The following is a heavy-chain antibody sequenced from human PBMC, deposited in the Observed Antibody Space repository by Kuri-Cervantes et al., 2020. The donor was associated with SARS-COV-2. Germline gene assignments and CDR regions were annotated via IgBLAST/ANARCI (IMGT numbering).Heavy chain of an antibody. CDR3: AKGLTTITLYFFDS. Sequence: GSLRLSCAVSGGSISSSNWWSWVRQPPGKGLEWIGEIYHSGSTNYNPSLKSRVTISVDKSKNQFSLKLSSVTAADTAVYYCAKGLTTITLYFFDSWGQGTLVTVSS. CDR2: IYHSGST. J-gene: IGHJ4*02. D-gene: IGHD4-11*01. CDR1: GGSISSSNW. V-gene: IGHV4-4*02.